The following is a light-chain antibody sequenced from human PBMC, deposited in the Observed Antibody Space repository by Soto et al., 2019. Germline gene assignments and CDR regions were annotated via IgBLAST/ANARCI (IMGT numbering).Light chain of an antibody. Sequence: VLARAPTTRSLSPGRAASRASVSILNVNSYLAWYQQKPGQAPRLLIYDASNRAAGIPARFSGSGSGTDFTASIRSLAPEDLAIYYCQQRQYWPPITYSQGTRLEIK. V-gene: IGKV3-11*01. J-gene: IGKJ5*01. CDR2: DAS. CDR3: QQRQYWPPIT. CDR1: LNVNSY.